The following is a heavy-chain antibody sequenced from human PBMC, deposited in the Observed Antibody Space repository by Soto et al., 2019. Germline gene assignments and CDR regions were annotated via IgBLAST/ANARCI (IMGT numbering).Heavy chain of an antibody. D-gene: IGHD3-22*01. Sequence: GGSLRLSCAASGFTFSSYSMNWVRQAPGKGLEWVSYISSSSSTIYYADSVKGRFTISRDNAKNSLYLQMNSLRAEDTAVYYCARDYDSSGSDYWGQGTLVTVSS. J-gene: IGHJ4*02. CDR2: ISSSSSTI. V-gene: IGHV3-48*01. CDR3: ARDYDSSGSDY. CDR1: GFTFSSYS.